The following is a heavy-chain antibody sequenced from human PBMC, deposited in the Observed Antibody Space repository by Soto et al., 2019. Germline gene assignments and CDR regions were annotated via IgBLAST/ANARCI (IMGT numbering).Heavy chain of an antibody. CDR3: AKDQRSSGCHAL. CDR2: ISSSGGNT. D-gene: IGHD2-2*01. V-gene: IGHV3-23*01. CDR1: GFTFSSYA. Sequence: EVLLLESGGGLVQPGESLRLSCAASGFTFSSYAMNWVRRAPGKGLEWVSGISSSGGNTYYADSVRGRFTISSDNSKNTLYLHMNSLRAEDTAVYYCAKDQRSSGCHALWGQGTLVTVSS. J-gene: IGHJ1*01.